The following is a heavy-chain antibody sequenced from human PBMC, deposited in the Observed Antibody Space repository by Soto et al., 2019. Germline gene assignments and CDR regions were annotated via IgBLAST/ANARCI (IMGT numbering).Heavy chain of an antibody. J-gene: IGHJ6*02. D-gene: IGHD6-6*01. CDR2: SIPIFRTA. CDR1: GGTFSSYG. V-gene: IGHV1-69*01. Sequence: QVQLVQSGAEVKKPGSSVKVSCKASGGTFSSYGISWVRQAPGQGLEWMGGSIPIFRTADYAQKFQGRVTIAADESTSPAYRELRSLRSEDTAIYYCATGPYSSSSYYSYYYYDLDVWGQGTRVTVSS. CDR3: ATGPYSSSSYYSYYYYDLDV.